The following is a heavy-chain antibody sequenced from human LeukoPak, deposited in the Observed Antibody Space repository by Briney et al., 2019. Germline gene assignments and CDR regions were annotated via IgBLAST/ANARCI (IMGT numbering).Heavy chain of an antibody. CDR1: GGSISSYY. Sequence: SETLSLTCTVSGGSISSYYWGWIRQPPGKGLEWIGYIYYSGSTNYNPSLKSRVTISVDTSKNQFSLKLSSVTAADTAVYYCARDSPIGYSYGTGYFDYWGQGTLVTVSS. CDR3: ARDSPIGYSYGTGYFDY. V-gene: IGHV4-59*01. J-gene: IGHJ4*02. CDR2: IYYSGST. D-gene: IGHD5-18*01.